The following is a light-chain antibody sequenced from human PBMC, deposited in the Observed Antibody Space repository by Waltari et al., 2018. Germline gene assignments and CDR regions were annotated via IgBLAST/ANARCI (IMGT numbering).Light chain of an antibody. V-gene: IGKV3-15*01. Sequence: EIVMTQSLATLSVSPGETETLSCRASQSVSSNVAWYQKKPGQAPRLLIYDASTRATSIPAKFRGSGSGTEFTLTISSLQSEDFAVYYCQQYNRWPPITFGHGTRLEIK. CDR1: QSVSSN. J-gene: IGKJ5*01. CDR2: DAS. CDR3: QQYNRWPPIT.